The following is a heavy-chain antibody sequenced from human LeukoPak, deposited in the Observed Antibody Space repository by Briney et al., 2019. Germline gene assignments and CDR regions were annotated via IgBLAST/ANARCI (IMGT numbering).Heavy chain of an antibody. V-gene: IGHV1-2*02. J-gene: IGHJ6*03. Sequence: ASVKVSCKASGYTFTGYYLHWVRQAPGQGLEWMGWINPNSGGTNYVQKFQGRVTMTRDTSISTACMELSRLRSDDTAVYYCARGCGRVKDYMDDWGKGTTVIVS. CDR1: GYTFTGYY. D-gene: IGHD2-21*01. CDR3: ARGCGRVKDYMDD. CDR2: INPNSGGT.